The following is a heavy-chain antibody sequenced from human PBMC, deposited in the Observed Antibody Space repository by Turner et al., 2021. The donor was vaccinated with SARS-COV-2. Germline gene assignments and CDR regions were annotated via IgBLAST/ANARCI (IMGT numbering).Heavy chain of an antibody. J-gene: IGHJ4*02. CDR1: GFIVSSNY. CDR2: IYSGGST. Sequence: EVQPVESGGGLIQPGGSLRLSCAASGFIVSSNYMSWVRQAPGNALECVSVIYSGGSTYYADSVKGRFTISRDNSKNTLYLQMNSLRAEYTAVYYFARDYGDFYFDYWGQGTLVTVSS. V-gene: IGHV3-53*01. CDR3: ARDYGDFYFDY. D-gene: IGHD4-17*01.